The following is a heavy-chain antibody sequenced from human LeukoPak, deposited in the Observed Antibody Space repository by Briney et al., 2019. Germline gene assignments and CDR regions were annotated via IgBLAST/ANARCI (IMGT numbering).Heavy chain of an antibody. V-gene: IGHV3-11*06. J-gene: IGHJ4*02. CDR2: ISSSSSYI. CDR3: ARVSYGDSGYFDY. D-gene: IGHD4-17*01. Sequence: GGSLRLSCPASGFIFSDYHMSWIRQAPGKGLEWVSYISSSSSYINYADSVKGRFTISRDNAKNSLYLQMNSLRAEDTAVYYCARVSYGDSGYFDYWGQGTLVTVSS. CDR1: GFIFSDYH.